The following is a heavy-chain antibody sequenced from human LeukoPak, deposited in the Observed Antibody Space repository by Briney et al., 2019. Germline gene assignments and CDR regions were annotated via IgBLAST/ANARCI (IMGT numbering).Heavy chain of an antibody. CDR3: ARDYPRSLYSSGWYGNDY. J-gene: IGHJ4*02. V-gene: IGHV1-2*02. CDR2: INPNSGGT. CDR1: GYTFTCYY. D-gene: IGHD6-19*01. Sequence: GASVKVSCKASGYTFTCYYMHWVRQAPGQGLEWMGWINPNSGGTNYAQKFQGRVTMTRDTSISTAYMELSRLRSDDTAVHYCARDYPRSLYSSGWYGNDYWGQGTLVTVSS.